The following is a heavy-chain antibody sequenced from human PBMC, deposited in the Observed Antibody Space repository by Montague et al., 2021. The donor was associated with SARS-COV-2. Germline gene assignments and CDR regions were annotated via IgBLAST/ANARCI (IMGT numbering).Heavy chain of an antibody. CDR1: GFTFSSYW. CDR2: IKQDGSEK. J-gene: IGHJ4*02. Sequence: SLRLSCAASGFTFSSYWMSWVRQAPGKGLEWVANIKQDGSEKYYVDSVKGRFTIPRDNAKNPLYLQMNSLRAEDTAVYYCASPYRSGWGVGVYYFDYWGQGTLVTVSS. V-gene: IGHV3-7*01. CDR3: ASPYRSGWGVGVYYFDY. D-gene: IGHD6-19*01.